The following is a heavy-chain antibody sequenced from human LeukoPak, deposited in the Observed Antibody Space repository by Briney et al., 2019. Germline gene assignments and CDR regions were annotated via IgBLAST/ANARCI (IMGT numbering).Heavy chain of an antibody. CDR3: AKDRSLRVNGRDV. CDR1: GFTFSSYG. V-gene: IGHV3-30*18. CDR2: ISYDGSNK. Sequence: PGGSLRLSCAASGFTFSSYGMHSVRQAPGKGLEWVAVISYDGSNKYYADSVKGRFTISRDNSKNTLYLQMNSLRAEDTAVYYCAKDRSLRVNGRDVWGQGTTVTVSS. D-gene: IGHD1-26*01. J-gene: IGHJ6*02.